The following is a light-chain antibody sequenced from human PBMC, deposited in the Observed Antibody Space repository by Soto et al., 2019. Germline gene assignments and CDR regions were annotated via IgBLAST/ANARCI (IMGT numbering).Light chain of an antibody. CDR1: SSDVGGYKY. CDR2: DVS. V-gene: IGLV2-14*01. CDR3: SSYTSSSTL. Sequence: QSALTQPTSVSASPGQSITISCAGTSSDVGGYKYVSWYQQHPGKAPKLIIYDVSDRPSGISNRFSGSKSGNKASLTISGLQAEDEADYYCSSYTSSSTLFGTGTKVTVL. J-gene: IGLJ1*01.